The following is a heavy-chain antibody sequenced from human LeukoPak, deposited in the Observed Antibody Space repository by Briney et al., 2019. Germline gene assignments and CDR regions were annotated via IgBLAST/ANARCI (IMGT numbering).Heavy chain of an antibody. CDR3: AKEGYSLGLD. D-gene: IGHD5-18*01. CDR1: GFTFSMYW. J-gene: IGHJ4*02. CDR2: IGEDGSEN. V-gene: IGHV3-7*03. Sequence: GGSLRLSCAASGFTFSMYWMSWVRQAPGKGLEWVANIGEDGSENYYVDSVKGRFTISRDNAKNSLYLQMNSLRAEDMALYYCAKEGYSLGLDWGQGTLVTVSS.